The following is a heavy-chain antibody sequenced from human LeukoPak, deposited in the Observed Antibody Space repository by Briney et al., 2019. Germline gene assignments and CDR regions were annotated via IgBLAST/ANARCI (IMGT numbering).Heavy chain of an antibody. D-gene: IGHD1-14*01. CDR3: ARGRPYNVGLPPWFDP. Sequence: SKTLSLTCTVSGGSISTYSWNWIRQPAGKGLEWIGRIFASGTTRYNPSLKSRVTISVDTSRNQFSLNLSSMTAADTAVYYCARGRPYNVGLPPWFDPWGQGTLVTVSS. J-gene: IGHJ5*02. CDR2: IFASGTT. V-gene: IGHV4-4*07. CDR1: GGSISTYS.